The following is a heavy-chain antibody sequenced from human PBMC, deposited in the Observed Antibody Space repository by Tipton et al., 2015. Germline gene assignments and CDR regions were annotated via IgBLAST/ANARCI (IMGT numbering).Heavy chain of an antibody. CDR2: IYYSGST. D-gene: IGHD2-21*01. J-gene: IGHJ4*02. Sequence: TLSLTCNVSGGSITSYYWSWIRQPPGKGLEWIGYIYYSGSTKYSPSLKSRVTISTDTSKNQFSLKLSSVTAADTAVYYCARRCGGDCYWGYYFDYWGQGTLVNVSS. V-gene: IGHV4-59*12. CDR3: ARRCGGDCYWGYYFDY. CDR1: GGSITSYY.